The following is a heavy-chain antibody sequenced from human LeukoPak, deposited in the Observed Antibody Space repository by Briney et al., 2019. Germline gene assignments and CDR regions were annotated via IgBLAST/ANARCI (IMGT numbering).Heavy chain of an antibody. J-gene: IGHJ6*03. CDR3: AREVPYSSGWYGGSYYYYYYMDV. Sequence: GGSLRLSCAASGFTFSSYWMSWVRQAPGKGLEWVANIKQDGSEKYYVDSVKGRFTISRDNAKSSLYLQMNSLRAEDTAVYYCAREVPYSSGWYGGSYYYYYYMDVWGKGTTVTISS. CDR1: GFTFSSYW. CDR2: IKQDGSEK. V-gene: IGHV3-7*01. D-gene: IGHD6-19*01.